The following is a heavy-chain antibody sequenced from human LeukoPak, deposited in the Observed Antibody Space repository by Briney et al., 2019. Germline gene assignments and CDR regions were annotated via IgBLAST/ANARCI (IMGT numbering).Heavy chain of an antibody. J-gene: IGHJ4*02. CDR2: IRTSDSEP. CDR3: ARHYSNDHTLFDF. CDR1: GYRFSTYW. Sequence: GESLRISCQVSGYRFSTYWITWVRQMPGGGLEWMGRIRTSDSEPNYSPSFQGHFTISADRSINTVYLQWSSLRASDTAIYFCARHYSNDHTLFDFWGQGALVTVST. D-gene: IGHD2-21*01. V-gene: IGHV5-10-1*01.